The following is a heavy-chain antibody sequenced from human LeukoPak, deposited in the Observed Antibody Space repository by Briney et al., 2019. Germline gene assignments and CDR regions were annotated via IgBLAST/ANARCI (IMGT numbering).Heavy chain of an antibody. Sequence: ASVKVSCKTSGYTFTTYAITWVRQDPGQGLEWMGWISAHNGNTHYAQKVQGRVTMTTDTSTSTAYMELRSLRSDDTAVYYCARYFYYGSGSYGTDFDYWGQGTLLTVSS. CDR1: GYTFTTYA. CDR3: ARYFYYGSGSYGTDFDY. V-gene: IGHV1-18*01. D-gene: IGHD3-10*01. CDR2: ISAHNGNT. J-gene: IGHJ4*02.